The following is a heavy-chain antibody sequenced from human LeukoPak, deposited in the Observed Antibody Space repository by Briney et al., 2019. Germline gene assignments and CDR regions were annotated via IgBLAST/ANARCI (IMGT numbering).Heavy chain of an antibody. Sequence: GGSLRLSCAASGCIFSTYWMTWVRQAPGKGLEWVATIKYDGDEKFYVDSVTGRFTISRDNAKNSLYLQMNSLTAEDTAVYYCVRESFSRGDFNWGQGTLVSVSS. V-gene: IGHV3-7*01. D-gene: IGHD7-27*01. CDR3: VRESFSRGDFN. J-gene: IGHJ4*02. CDR2: IKYDGDEK. CDR1: GCIFSTYW.